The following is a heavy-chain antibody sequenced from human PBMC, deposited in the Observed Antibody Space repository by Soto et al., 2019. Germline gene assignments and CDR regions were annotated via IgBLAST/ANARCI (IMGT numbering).Heavy chain of an antibody. J-gene: IGHJ5*02. CDR3: ARGSHCSGGSCYTMLLLWFDP. CDR2: IYYSGYT. Sequence: SETLSLTCTVSGGSISSYYWSWIRQPPGKGLEWIGYIYYSGYTNYNPSLKSRVTISVDTSKNQFSLKLSSVTAADTAVYYCARGSHCSGGSCYTMLLLWFDPWGQGTLVTVSS. V-gene: IGHV4-59*01. CDR1: GGSISSYY. D-gene: IGHD2-15*01.